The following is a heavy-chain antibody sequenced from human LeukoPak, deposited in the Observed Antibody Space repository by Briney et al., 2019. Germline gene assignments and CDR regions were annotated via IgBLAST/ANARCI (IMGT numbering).Heavy chain of an antibody. CDR1: GGSISSYY. CDR2: IYYSGST. V-gene: IGHV4-59*01. Sequence: LETLSLTCTVSGGSISSYYWSWIRQPPGKGLEWSGYIYYSGSTNYNPSLKSRVTISVDTSKNQFSLKLSSVTAADTAVYYCARATHSSGWYRRLPLGYRTPPYDNWFDPWGQGTLVTVSS. CDR3: ARATHSSGWYRRLPLGYRTPPYDNWFDP. D-gene: IGHD6-19*01. J-gene: IGHJ5*02.